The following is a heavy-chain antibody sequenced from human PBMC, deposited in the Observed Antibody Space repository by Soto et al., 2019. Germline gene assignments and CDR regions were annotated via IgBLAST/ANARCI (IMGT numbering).Heavy chain of an antibody. D-gene: IGHD2-2*01. CDR3: AREIVVARGASYFDY. CDR2: IKQDGGEK. CDR1: GFTFSSYG. J-gene: IGHJ4*02. V-gene: IGHV3-7*04. Sequence: HPGGSLRLSCAASGFTFSSYGMHWVRQAPGKGLEWVGNIKQDGGEKNYVDSVKGRFTISRDNAKNPVYLQMNSLRAEDTAVYYCAREIVVARGASYFDYWGPGTLVTVSS.